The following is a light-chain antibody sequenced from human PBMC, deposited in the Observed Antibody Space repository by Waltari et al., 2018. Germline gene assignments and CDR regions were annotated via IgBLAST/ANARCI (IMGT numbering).Light chain of an antibody. J-gene: IGKJ1*01. V-gene: IGKV3-15*01. CDR3: QQYDNWLGT. CDR2: GAS. CDR1: QSIRSN. Sequence: EIVMTQSPATLSVSPGERATLSCRASQSIRSNLAWYQLKPGQAPRLLIYGASTRATGIPARFSDSGSGTEFTLTISSLQSEDFAVYFCQQYDNWLGTFGQGTKVEIK.